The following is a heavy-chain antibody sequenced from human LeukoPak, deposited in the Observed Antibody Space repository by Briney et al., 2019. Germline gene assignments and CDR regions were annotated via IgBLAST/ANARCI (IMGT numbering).Heavy chain of an antibody. CDR3: AREPGDSSGWSE. J-gene: IGHJ4*02. CDR1: GFTFTSYS. V-gene: IGHV3-21*01. D-gene: IGHD6-19*01. Sequence: GGSLRLSCAASGFTFTSYSMHWVRQAPGKGLEWVSSISSSSSYIYYADSVKGRFTISRDNAKNSLYLQMNSLRAEDTAVYYCAREPGDSSGWSEWGQGTLVTVSS. CDR2: ISSSSSYI.